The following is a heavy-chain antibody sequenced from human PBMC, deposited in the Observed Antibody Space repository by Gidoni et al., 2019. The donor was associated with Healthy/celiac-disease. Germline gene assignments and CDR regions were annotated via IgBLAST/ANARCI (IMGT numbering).Heavy chain of an antibody. CDR2: IKQDGSEK. CDR3: ARLRWELPRPDAFDI. J-gene: IGHJ3*02. CDR1: GFTFSSYW. V-gene: IGHV3-7*05. D-gene: IGHD1-26*01. Sequence: EVQLVESGGGLVQPGGSLRLSCAASGFTFSSYWMSWVRQAPGKGLEWVANIKQDGSEKYYVDSVKGRFTISRDNAKNSLYLQMNSLRAEDTAVYYCARLRWELPRPDAFDIWGQGTMVTVSS.